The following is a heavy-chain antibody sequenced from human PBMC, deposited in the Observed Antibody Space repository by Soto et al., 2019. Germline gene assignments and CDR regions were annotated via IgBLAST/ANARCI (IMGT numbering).Heavy chain of an antibody. CDR3: ARVGPWVPYFYDSSPYTFENWFDP. Sequence: PSETLSLTCAVSGGSISSGGYSWSWIRQPPGKGLEWIGYIYHSWITSYNPSLKSPVTISVDRSKNQFSLKLSSVTAADTAVYYCARVGPWVPYFYDSSPYTFENWFDPWGQGTLVTVSS. J-gene: IGHJ5*02. D-gene: IGHD3-22*01. CDR2: IYHSWIT. V-gene: IGHV4-30-2*01. CDR1: GGSISSGGYS.